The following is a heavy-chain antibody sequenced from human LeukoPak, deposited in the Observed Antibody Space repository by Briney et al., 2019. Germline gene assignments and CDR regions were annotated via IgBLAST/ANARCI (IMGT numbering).Heavy chain of an antibody. CDR2: ISSNGGST. CDR3: ARGYRIAARPGWYFDL. Sequence: GGSLRLSCAASGFTFSSYAMHWVRQAPGKGLEYVSAISSNGGSTYYANSVKGRFTISRDDSKNTLYLQMGSLRAEDMAVYYCARGYRIAARPGWYFDLWGRGTLVTVSS. CDR1: GFTFSSYA. V-gene: IGHV3-64*01. D-gene: IGHD6-6*01. J-gene: IGHJ2*01.